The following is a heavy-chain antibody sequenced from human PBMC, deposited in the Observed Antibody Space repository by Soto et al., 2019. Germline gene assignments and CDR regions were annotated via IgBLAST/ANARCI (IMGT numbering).Heavy chain of an antibody. CDR1: GGSFSGYY. V-gene: IGHV4-34*01. CDR3: ARGRGIFGVATPTCYFDY. J-gene: IGHJ4*02. D-gene: IGHD3-3*01. Sequence: QVQLQQWGAGLLKPSETLSLTCAVYGGSFSGYYWSWIRQPPGKGLEWIGEINHSGSTNYNPSLKSRVTISVDTSKNQFSLKLSSVTAADTAVYYCARGRGIFGVATPTCYFDYWGQGTLVTVSS. CDR2: INHSGST.